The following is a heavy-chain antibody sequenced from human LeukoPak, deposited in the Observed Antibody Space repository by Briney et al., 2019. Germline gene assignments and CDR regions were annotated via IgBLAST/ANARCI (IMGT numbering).Heavy chain of an antibody. CDR2: IYPGDSDT. V-gene: IGHV5-51*04. Sequence: GESLKISCKGSGYSFTSYWIGWVRQMPGKGLEWMGIIYPGDSDTRYSPSFQGQVTISADKPISTAYLQWSSLKASDTAMYYCARGLGRSFYYYYMDVWGKGTTVTVSS. J-gene: IGHJ6*03. CDR3: ARGLGRSFYYYYMDV. D-gene: IGHD1-26*01. CDR1: GYSFTSYW.